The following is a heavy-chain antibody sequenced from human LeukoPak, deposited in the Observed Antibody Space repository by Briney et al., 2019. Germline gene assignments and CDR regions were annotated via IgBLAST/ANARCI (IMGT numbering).Heavy chain of an antibody. V-gene: IGHV4-59*01. Sequence: SETLSLTCTVSGGSISNCYWSWIRQPPGKGLEYIGFIYHSGITNYNPSLKSRLTMSVDKSKNQCSLRLSSVTAADTAIYFCARSTQASSTSFDCWGQGTLVTVSS. J-gene: IGHJ4*02. D-gene: IGHD6-6*01. CDR2: IYHSGIT. CDR1: GGSISNCY. CDR3: ARSTQASSTSFDC.